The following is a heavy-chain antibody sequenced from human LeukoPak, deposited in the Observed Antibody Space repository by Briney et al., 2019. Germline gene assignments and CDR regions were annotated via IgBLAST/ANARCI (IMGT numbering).Heavy chain of an antibody. J-gene: IGHJ4*02. CDR1: GYTFTSYG. CDR2: ISPYNGNI. CDR3: ARDQYDYTWGSYRPYFDS. V-gene: IGHV1-18*04. Sequence: ASVTVSCKASGYTFTSYGISWVRQAPGQGLEWMGSISPYNGNIKYTERLQGRVIMTTDTSTRTAYMELRSLRSDDTAVFYCARDQYDYTWGSYRPYFDSWGQGTLVTVSS. D-gene: IGHD3-16*02.